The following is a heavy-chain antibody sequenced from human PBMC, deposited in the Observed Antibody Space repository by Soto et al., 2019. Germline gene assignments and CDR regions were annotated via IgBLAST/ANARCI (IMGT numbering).Heavy chain of an antibody. Sequence: GGSLRLSCAASGFTVSSNYMSWVRQAPGKGLEWVSVIYSGGSTYHADSVKGRFTISRDNSKNTLYLQMNSLRAEDTAVYYCARGGGYSYGPTYYFDYWGQGTLVTVSS. CDR3: ARGGGYSYGPTYYFDY. V-gene: IGHV3-53*01. CDR1: GFTVSSNY. J-gene: IGHJ4*02. D-gene: IGHD5-18*01. CDR2: IYSGGST.